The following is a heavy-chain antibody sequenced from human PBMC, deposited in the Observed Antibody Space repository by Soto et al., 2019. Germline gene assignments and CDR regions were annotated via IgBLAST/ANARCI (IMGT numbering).Heavy chain of an antibody. D-gene: IGHD3-16*02. CDR2: ISAYNGNT. V-gene: IGHV1-18*01. J-gene: IGHJ4*02. CDR1: GYTFTSYG. Sequence: QVQLVQSGAEVKKPGASVKVSCKASGYTFTSYGISWVRQAPGQGLEWMGWISAYNGNTNYAQKLQGRVTMTTDTSTSTGYVELRSLGADDTAVYYWARGGGNVGAGYRYWGQGTLVTVSS. CDR3: ARGGGNVGAGYRY.